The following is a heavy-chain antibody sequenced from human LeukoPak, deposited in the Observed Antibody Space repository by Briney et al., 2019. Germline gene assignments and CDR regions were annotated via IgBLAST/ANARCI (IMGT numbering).Heavy chain of an antibody. V-gene: IGHV3-23*01. CDR3: AKDLGGGDCYDY. D-gene: IGHD2-21*01. CDR1: GFTFSSYS. Sequence: PGGSLRLSCAASGFTFSSYSMNWVRQAPGKGLEWVSAISGSGGSTYYADSVKGRFTISRDNSKNTLYLQMNSLRAEDTAVYYCAKDLGGGDCYDYWGQGTLVTVSS. CDR2: ISGSGGST. J-gene: IGHJ4*02.